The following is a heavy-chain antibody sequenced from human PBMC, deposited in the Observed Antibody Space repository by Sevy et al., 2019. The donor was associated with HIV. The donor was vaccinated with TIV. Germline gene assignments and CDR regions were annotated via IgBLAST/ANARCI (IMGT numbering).Heavy chain of an antibody. D-gene: IGHD5-18*01. V-gene: IGHV3-23*01. CDR1: GFDFSRYL. Sequence: GGSLRLSCAASGFDFSRYLMHWVRQVPGKGLEWVSVISGSGNSAYYADSVKGRFTISRDNSKNTLSLQMNSLRAEDTAVYYCAKGGRSYGDSYFDHWGQGTLVTVSS. J-gene: IGHJ4*02. CDR3: AKGGRSYGDSYFDH. CDR2: ISGSGNSA.